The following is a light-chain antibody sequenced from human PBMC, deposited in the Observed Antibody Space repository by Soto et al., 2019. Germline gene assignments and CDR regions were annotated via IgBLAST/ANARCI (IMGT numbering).Light chain of an antibody. J-gene: IGLJ1*01. CDR3: SSYTSCSNYV. CDR2: EVS. Sequence: QSALTQPPSVSGSPGQSVTISCTGTSSDLVSWYQQPPGTDPKLMIYEVSNRPSGVPDRFSGSKSGKTASLTISGLQAEDEADYYCSSYTSCSNYVFGTGTKVTVL. V-gene: IGLV2-18*02. CDR1: SSDL.